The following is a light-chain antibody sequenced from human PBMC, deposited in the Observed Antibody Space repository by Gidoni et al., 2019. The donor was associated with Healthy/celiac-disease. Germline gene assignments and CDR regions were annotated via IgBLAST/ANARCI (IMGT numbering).Light chain of an antibody. Sequence: PATLSSSPGDRVTLSCRASQSVSSCYLACQQQPAGHAPRLLISGASSRATGIPDRCSGSGSATVFTLIISRLAPDYFAVYYCQQYGTPPYTFGQGTKLEIK. CDR1: QSVSSCY. J-gene: IGKJ2*01. CDR2: GAS. CDR3: QQYGTPPYT. V-gene: IGKV3-20*01.